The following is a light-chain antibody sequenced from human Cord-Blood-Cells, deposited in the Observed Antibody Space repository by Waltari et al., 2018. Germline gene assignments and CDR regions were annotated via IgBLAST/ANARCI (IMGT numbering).Light chain of an antibody. CDR1: QSISSY. J-gene: IGKJ2*01. Sequence: DIQMTQSPSSLSASVGDRVTITCRASQSISSYLNWYQQKPVKAPKLLFYAASSLQSGVPSRFSGSGSGTDFTLTISSLQPEDFATYYCQQSYSTLYTFGQGTKLEIK. V-gene: IGKV1-39*01. CDR3: QQSYSTLYT. CDR2: AAS.